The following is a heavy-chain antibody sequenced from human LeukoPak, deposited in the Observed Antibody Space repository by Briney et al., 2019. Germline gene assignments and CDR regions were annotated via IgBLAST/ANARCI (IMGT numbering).Heavy chain of an antibody. Sequence: GRSLRLSCAASGFTFSSYAMHWVRQAPGKGLEWVAVISYDGSNKYYADSVKGRFTISRDNSKNTLYQQMSSLRAEDTAVYYCARGDSSGWYYFDYWGQGTLVTVSS. CDR1: GFTFSSYA. CDR3: ARGDSSGWYYFDY. CDR2: ISYDGSNK. V-gene: IGHV3-30-3*01. D-gene: IGHD6-19*01. J-gene: IGHJ4*02.